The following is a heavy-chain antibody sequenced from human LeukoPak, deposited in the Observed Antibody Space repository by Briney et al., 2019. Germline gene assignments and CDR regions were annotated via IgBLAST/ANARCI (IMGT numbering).Heavy chain of an antibody. Sequence: GASVKVSCKASGGTFSSYAISWVRQAPGQGLEWMGGIIPIFGTANYAQKFQGRVTITADESTSTAYMELSSLRSEDTAVYYCARAGTPTNAFDIWGQGTMVTVSS. CDR2: IIPIFGTA. CDR3: ARAGTPTNAFDI. J-gene: IGHJ3*02. CDR1: GGTFSSYA. V-gene: IGHV1-69*13.